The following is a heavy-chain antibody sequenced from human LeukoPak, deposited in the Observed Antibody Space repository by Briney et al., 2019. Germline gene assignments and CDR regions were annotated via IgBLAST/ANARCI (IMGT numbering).Heavy chain of an antibody. CDR3: ARMGGYSGYATH. CDR2: IYSTGSA. CDR1: GGSLSSYY. D-gene: IGHD5-12*01. V-gene: IGHV4-59*08. J-gene: IGHJ4*02. Sequence: SGGSLRLSCAVSGGSLSSYYWSWIRQPPGKGLEWIGYIYSTGSANYNPSLKSRVTLSVDTAKNQFSLKLNSVTAADTAVYYCARMGGYSGYATHWGQGTLVTVSS.